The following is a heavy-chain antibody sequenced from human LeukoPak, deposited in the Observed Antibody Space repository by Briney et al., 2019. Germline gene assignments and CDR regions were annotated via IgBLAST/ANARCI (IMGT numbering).Heavy chain of an antibody. Sequence: PGGSLRLSCAASGFTFSSYAMSWVRQAPGKGLEWVSAISGSGGSTYYADSVKGRFTISRDNSKNTLYLQMNSLRAEDTAVYYCAKGGGDGYSYGYWGNYFDYWGQGTLVTVSS. CDR1: GFTFSSYA. CDR2: ISGSGGST. D-gene: IGHD5-18*01. J-gene: IGHJ4*02. V-gene: IGHV3-23*01. CDR3: AKGGGDGYSYGYWGNYFDY.